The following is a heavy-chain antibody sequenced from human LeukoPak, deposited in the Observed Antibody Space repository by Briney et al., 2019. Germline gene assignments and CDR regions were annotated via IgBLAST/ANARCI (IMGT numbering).Heavy chain of an antibody. J-gene: IGHJ4*02. Sequence: ASVKVSCKTSGYTFTTYAISWVRQAPGQGLEWMGWINTNTGNPTYAQGFFTGRYVFSLDTSVNTAYLQITGLNADDTAVYYCGRDPKLGIRGYTYGYIDFWGQGTLVTVAS. CDR2: INTNTGNP. CDR3: GRDPKLGIRGYTYGYIDF. CDR1: GYTFTTYA. D-gene: IGHD5-18*01. V-gene: IGHV7-4-1*02.